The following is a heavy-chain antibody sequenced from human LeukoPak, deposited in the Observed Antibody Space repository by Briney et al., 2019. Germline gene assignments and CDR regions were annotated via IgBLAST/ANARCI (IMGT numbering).Heavy chain of an antibody. V-gene: IGHV3-30*03. CDR1: GFTFSSYG. CDR2: ISYDGSNK. J-gene: IGHJ4*02. D-gene: IGHD2-15*01. Sequence: QPGGSLRLSCAASGFTFSSYGMHWVRQAPGKGLEWVAVISYDGSNKYYADSVKGRFTISRDNSKNTLYLQMNSLRAEDTAVYYCNLLFDYWGQGTLVTVSS. CDR3: NLLFDY.